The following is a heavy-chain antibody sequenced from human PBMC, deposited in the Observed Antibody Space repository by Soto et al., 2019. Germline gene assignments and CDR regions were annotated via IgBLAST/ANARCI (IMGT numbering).Heavy chain of an antibody. Sequence: PSETLSLTCAVYGGSFSGYYWSWIRQPPGKGLEWIGEINHSGGTNYNPSLKSRVTISVDTSKNQFSLKLSSVTAADTAVYYCARGPGATDCYFDYWGQGTLVTVSS. CDR1: GGSFSGYY. CDR3: ARGPGATDCYFDY. CDR2: INHSGGT. J-gene: IGHJ4*02. V-gene: IGHV4-34*01. D-gene: IGHD1-26*01.